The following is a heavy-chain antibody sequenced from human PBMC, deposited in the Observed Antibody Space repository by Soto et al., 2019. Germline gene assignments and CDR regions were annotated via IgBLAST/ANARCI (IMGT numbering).Heavy chain of an antibody. J-gene: IGHJ3*02. CDR2: IIPIFGIA. Sequence: ASVKVSCKASGGTFSSYAISWVRQAPGQGLEWMGGIIPIFGIANYAQKFQGRVTITADKSTSTAYMELSSLRSEDTAVYYCARDGLSIAAAGTDAFDIWGQGTMVTVSS. V-gene: IGHV1-69*10. CDR3: ARDGLSIAAAGTDAFDI. CDR1: GGTFSSYA. D-gene: IGHD6-13*01.